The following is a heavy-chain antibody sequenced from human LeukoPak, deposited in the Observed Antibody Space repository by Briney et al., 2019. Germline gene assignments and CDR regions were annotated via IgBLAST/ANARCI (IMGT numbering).Heavy chain of an antibody. V-gene: IGHV4-34*01. J-gene: IGHJ4*02. D-gene: IGHD3-10*01. CDR1: GGSFSGYY. CDR2: INHSGST. CDR3: ARPPAYYYGSGSYYTGGSYFDY. Sequence: SETLSLTCAVYGGSFSGYYWSWIRQPPGKGLEWIGEINHSGSTNYNPSLKSRVTISVDTSKNQFSLKLSSVTAADTAVYYCARPPAYYYGSGSYYTGGSYFDYWGQGTLVTVS.